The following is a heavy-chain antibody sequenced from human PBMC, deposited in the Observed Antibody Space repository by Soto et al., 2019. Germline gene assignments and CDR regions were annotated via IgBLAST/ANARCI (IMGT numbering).Heavy chain of an antibody. CDR3: ARQQLVHFEFDP. D-gene: IGHD6-13*01. J-gene: IGHJ5*02. CDR1: GYTFTSYY. V-gene: IGHV1-46*01. Sequence: GASVKVSCKASGYTFTSYYMHCVRQAPGQGLEWMGIINPSGGSTSYAQKCQGRVTMTRDTSTSTVYMELSSLRSEDTAVYYCARQQLVHFEFDPWGQGTLVTVSS. CDR2: INPSGGST.